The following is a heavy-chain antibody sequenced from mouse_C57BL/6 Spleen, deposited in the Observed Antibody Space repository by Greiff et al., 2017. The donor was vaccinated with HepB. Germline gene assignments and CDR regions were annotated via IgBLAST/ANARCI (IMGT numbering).Heavy chain of an antibody. CDR1: GFNIKNTY. V-gene: IGHV14-3*01. CDR3: TRNYFDY. J-gene: IGHJ2*01. Sequence: EVQLQQSVAELVRPGASVKLSCTASGFNIKNTYMPWVKQRPEQGLEWIGRIDPANGNTKYAPKFQGKDTITADTSSNTAYLQLSSLTSEDTAIYYCTRNYFDYWGQGTTLTVSS. CDR2: IDPANGNT.